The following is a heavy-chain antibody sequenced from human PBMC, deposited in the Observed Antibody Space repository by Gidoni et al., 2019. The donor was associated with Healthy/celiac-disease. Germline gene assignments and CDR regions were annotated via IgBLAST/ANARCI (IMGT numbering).Heavy chain of an antibody. CDR3: AKDCMGGYYYYMDV. V-gene: IGHV3-30*18. D-gene: IGHD2-8*01. J-gene: IGHJ6*03. Sequence: QVQLVESGGGVVQPGRSLRLSCAASGFTFSSYGMHWVRQAPGKGLEWVSVISYDGSNKYYADSVKGRFTMSRENAKNTRYLQMNSLRAEDTAVYYCAKDCMGGYYYYMDVWGKGTTVTVSS. CDR1: GFTFSSYG. CDR2: ISYDGSNK.